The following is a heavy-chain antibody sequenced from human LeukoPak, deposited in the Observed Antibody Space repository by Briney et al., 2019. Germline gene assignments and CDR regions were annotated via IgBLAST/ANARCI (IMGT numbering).Heavy chain of an antibody. CDR3: ARDTSNRIGGVFDY. CDR1: GFTVSSNY. Sequence: PGGSLRLSCAASGFTVSSNYMSWVRQAPGKGLEWVSVIYSGGHSYYADSVKGRFTVSRDNAKNSLFLQMNGLRDEDTAVYYCARDTSNRIGGVFDYWGQGTLVTVSS. D-gene: IGHD2/OR15-2a*01. J-gene: IGHJ4*02. CDR2: IYSGGHS. V-gene: IGHV3-53*01.